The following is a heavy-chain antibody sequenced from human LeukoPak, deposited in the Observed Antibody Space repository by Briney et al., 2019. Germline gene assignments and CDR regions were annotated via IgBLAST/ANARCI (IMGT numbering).Heavy chain of an antibody. CDR2: IYHSGST. Sequence: SQTLSLTCAVSGGSISSGGYSWSWIRQPPGKGLEWIGYIYHSGSTYYNPSLKSRVTISVDRSKNQFSLKLSSVTAADTAVYYCARNQNDGFDIWGQGTMVTVSS. CDR3: ARNQNDGFDI. J-gene: IGHJ3*02. CDR1: GGSISSGGYS. V-gene: IGHV4-30-2*01.